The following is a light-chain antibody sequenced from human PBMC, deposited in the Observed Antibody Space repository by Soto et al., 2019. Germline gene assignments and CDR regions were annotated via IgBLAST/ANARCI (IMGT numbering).Light chain of an antibody. Sequence: QSALTQPASVSGSPGQSITISCTGTNSDVGRYNLVSWYQHHPGKAPKLIIYEGTKRPSGVSNRFSASKSGNTASLTVSGLQTEDEADYYCCSYAGYSTFVVFGGGTKVTVL. CDR1: NSDVGRYNL. J-gene: IGLJ2*01. CDR2: EGT. CDR3: CSYAGYSTFVV. V-gene: IGLV2-23*03.